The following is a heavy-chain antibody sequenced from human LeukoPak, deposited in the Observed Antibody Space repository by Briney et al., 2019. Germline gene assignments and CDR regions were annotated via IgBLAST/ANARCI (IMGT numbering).Heavy chain of an antibody. J-gene: IGHJ4*02. Sequence: GGSLRLSCAASGFTFSSYAMSWVRQAPGKGLEWVSAISGSGGSTYYADSVKGRFTISRDNSKNTLYLQMNSLRAEDTAVCYCAKDLDLWPRPLDYWGQGTLVTVSS. D-gene: IGHD2/OR15-2a*01. CDR3: AKDLDLWPRPLDY. CDR2: ISGSGGST. CDR1: GFTFSSYA. V-gene: IGHV3-23*01.